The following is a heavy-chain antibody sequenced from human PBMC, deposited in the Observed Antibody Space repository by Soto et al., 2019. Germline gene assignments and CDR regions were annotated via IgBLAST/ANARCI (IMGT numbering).Heavy chain of an antibody. CDR3: ARHPLRGYFDWF. J-gene: IGHJ4*02. V-gene: IGHV4-39*01. D-gene: IGHD3-9*01. CDR2: IYYSGST. CDR1: GGSISSSSYY. Sequence: SETLSLTCTVSGGSISSSSYYWGWIRQPPGKGLEWIGSIYYSGSTYYNPSLKSRVTISVDTSKNQFSLKLSSVTAADTAVYYCARHPLRGYFDWFWGQGTLVTVSS.